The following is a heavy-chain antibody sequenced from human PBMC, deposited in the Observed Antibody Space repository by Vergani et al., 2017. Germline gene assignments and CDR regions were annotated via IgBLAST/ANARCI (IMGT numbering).Heavy chain of an antibody. CDR3: AKVEAGYCSGGSCWDWYFDL. V-gene: IGHV3-21*01. D-gene: IGHD2-15*01. J-gene: IGHJ2*01. Sequence: EVQLVESGGGLVKPGGSLRLSCAASGFTFSSYSINWVRQAPGKGLEWVSSISSSSTYRYYADSVKGRFTISRDNAKNSLYLQMNSLRVEDTAVYYCAKVEAGYCSGGSCWDWYFDLWGRGTLVTVSS. CDR2: ISSSSTYR. CDR1: GFTFSSYS.